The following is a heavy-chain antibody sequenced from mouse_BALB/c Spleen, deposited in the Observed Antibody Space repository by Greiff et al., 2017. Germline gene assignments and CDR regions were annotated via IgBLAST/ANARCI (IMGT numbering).Heavy chain of an antibody. CDR1: GYSFTGYY. D-gene: IGHD2-10*02. CDR3: AQMYASYGGNYGMDY. V-gene: IGHV1S34*01. CDR2: ISCYTGAT. J-gene: IGHJ4*01. Sequence: LVKTGASVKISCTASGYSFTGYYMYWVKQSHGKSLEWIGYISCYTGATSYNQKFKGKATFTVDTSSSTAYLQFNSLTSEDSAVYYGAQMYASYGGNYGMDYWGQGTSVTVSS.